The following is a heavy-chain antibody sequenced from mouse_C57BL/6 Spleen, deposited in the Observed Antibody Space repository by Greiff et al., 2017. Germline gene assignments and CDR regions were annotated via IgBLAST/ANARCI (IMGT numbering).Heavy chain of an antibody. D-gene: IGHD4-1*01. CDR3: ARNWDYAMDY. J-gene: IGHJ4*01. Sequence: DVMLVESGGGLVKPGGSLKLSCAASGFTFSDYGMHWVRQAPEKGLEWVASISSGSSTIYYADTVKGRFTSSRDNAKNTLFLHMTSLRSEDTAMYYCARNWDYAMDYWGQGTSVTVSS. V-gene: IGHV5-17*01. CDR2: ISSGSSTI. CDR1: GFTFSDYG.